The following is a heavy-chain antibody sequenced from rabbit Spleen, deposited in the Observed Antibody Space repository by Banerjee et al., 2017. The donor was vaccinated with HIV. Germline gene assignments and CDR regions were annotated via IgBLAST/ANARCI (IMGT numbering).Heavy chain of an antibody. CDR2: IDSSSGST. V-gene: IGHV1S40*01. Sequence: QSLEESGGDLVKPGASLTLTCKASGFDFTSTYYMCWVRQAPGKGLELIACIDSSSGSTDYASWVNGRFTISKTSSTTVDLKMTSLTAADTATYFCARERYDDYGEWDLWGPGTLVTVS. CDR1: GFDFTSTYY. D-gene: IGHD2-1*01. J-gene: IGHJ4*01. CDR3: ARERYDDYGEWDL.